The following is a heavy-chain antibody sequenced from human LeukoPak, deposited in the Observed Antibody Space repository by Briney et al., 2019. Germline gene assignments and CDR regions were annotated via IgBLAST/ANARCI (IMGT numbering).Heavy chain of an antibody. CDR2: INTVGNEK. D-gene: IGHD3-22*01. CDR3: RNDLYDDCSG. CDR1: GFWFSNYW. Sequence: GGSLRLSCAASGFWFSNYWMTWVRQAPGKGLECVANINTVGNEKYYPDSVKGRFTISKDNAKNSLYLQMNNMRVEDTAIYYCRNDLYDDCSGWGQGTLVTVSS. V-gene: IGHV3-7*01. J-gene: IGHJ4*02.